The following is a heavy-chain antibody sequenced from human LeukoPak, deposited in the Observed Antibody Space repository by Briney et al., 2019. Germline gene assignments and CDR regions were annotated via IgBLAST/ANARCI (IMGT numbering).Heavy chain of an antibody. V-gene: IGHV3-23*01. D-gene: IGHD6-13*01. CDR3: AKDWGDSSWYGYYFDY. CDR1: GFTFSSYA. CDR2: ISGSGGST. J-gene: IGHJ4*02. Sequence: GGSLRLSCAASGFTFSSYAMSWVRQAPGKGLECVSAISGSGGSTYYADSVKGRFTISRDNSKNTLYLQMNSLRAEDTAVYYCAKDWGDSSWYGYYFDYWGQGTLVTVSS.